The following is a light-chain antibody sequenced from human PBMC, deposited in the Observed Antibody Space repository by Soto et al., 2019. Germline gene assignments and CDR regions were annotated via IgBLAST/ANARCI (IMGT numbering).Light chain of an antibody. CDR1: QSVSNNY. J-gene: IGKJ5*01. Sequence: EIVFTPSPGTLSLSPGARATPSCTASQSVSNNYLAWYQQKPGQAPRLLIYGASTRATGIPARFSGSGSGTDFTLTISSLEPEDFAVYYCQQRSNWPITFGQGTRLEIK. CDR3: QQRSNWPIT. V-gene: IGKV3-11*01. CDR2: GAS.